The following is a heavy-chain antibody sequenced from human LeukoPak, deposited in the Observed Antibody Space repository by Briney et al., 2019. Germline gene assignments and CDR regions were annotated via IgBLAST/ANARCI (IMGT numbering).Heavy chain of an antibody. CDR1: GFTFSSYA. CDR2: ISYDGSNK. D-gene: IGHD4-17*01. V-gene: IGHV3-30*04. Sequence: GGSLRLSCAASGFTFSSYAMHWVRQAPGKGLEWVAVISYDGSNKYYADSVKGRFTISRDNSKNTLYLQLNSLRAEDTAVYYCAREDYGDPVGFDPWGQGTLVTVSS. J-gene: IGHJ5*02. CDR3: AREDYGDPVGFDP.